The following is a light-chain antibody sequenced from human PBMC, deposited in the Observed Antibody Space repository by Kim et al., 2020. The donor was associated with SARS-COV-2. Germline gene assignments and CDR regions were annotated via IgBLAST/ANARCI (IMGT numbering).Light chain of an antibody. Sequence: LYPGERATLSCRASQSVSSYLAWYQQKPGQAPRLLIYDAANRATGIPARFSGSGSGTDFTLTISSLEPEDFAVYYCQQRSNWPFTFGGGTKVDIK. CDR2: DAA. CDR3: QQRSNWPFT. J-gene: IGKJ4*01. V-gene: IGKV3-11*01. CDR1: QSVSSY.